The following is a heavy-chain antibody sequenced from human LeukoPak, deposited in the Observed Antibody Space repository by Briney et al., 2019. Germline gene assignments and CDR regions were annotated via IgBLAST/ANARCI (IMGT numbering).Heavy chain of an antibody. V-gene: IGHV1-18*01. CDR2: ISAYNGNT. D-gene: IGHD1-26*01. CDR1: GYTFTSYG. J-gene: IGHJ6*02. CDR3: ARDSDESYYYGMDV. Sequence: ASVKVSCTASGYTFTSYGISWVRQAPGQGLEWMGWISAYNGNTNYAQKLQGRVTMTTDTSTSTAYMELRSLRSDDTAVYYCARDSDESYYYGMDVWGQGTTVTVSS.